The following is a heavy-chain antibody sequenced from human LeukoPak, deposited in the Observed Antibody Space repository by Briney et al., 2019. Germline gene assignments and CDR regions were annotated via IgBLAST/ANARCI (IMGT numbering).Heavy chain of an antibody. V-gene: IGHV3-30*04. CDR3: ARGTYYYDSSGGYFDY. D-gene: IGHD3-22*01. CDR2: ISYDGSNK. Sequence: QPGRSLRLSCAASGFTFSSYAMHWVRQAPGKGLEWVAVISYDGSNKYYADSVKGRFTISRDNSKNTLYLQMNSLRAEDTAMYYCARGTYYYDSSGGYFDYWGQGTLVTVSS. CDR1: GFTFSSYA. J-gene: IGHJ4*02.